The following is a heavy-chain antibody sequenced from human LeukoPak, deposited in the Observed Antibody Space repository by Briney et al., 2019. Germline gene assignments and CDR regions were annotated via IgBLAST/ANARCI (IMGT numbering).Heavy chain of an antibody. Sequence: GGSLGLSCAASGFTYSSYWMSWVRQAPGKELEWVANIKQDGREINYMDSVKGRFTISRDNAKNSLFLQMNSLRAEDTAVYFCARDSLGTFDYWGQGTLVTVSS. CDR1: GFTYSSYW. CDR3: ARDSLGTFDY. CDR2: IKQDGREI. J-gene: IGHJ4*02. D-gene: IGHD7-27*01. V-gene: IGHV3-7*01.